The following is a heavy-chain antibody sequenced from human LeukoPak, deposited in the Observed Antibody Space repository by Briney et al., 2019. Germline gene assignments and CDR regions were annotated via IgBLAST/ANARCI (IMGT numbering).Heavy chain of an antibody. CDR1: GFTFSSYS. CDR2: ISSSSSYI. CDR3: ARHRPEYSSSSFHFDY. Sequence: GGSLRLSCAASGFTFSSYSMNWVRQAPGKGLEWVSSISSSSSYIYYADSVKGRFTISRDNAKNSLYLQMNSLRAEDTAVYYCARHRPEYSSSSFHFDYWGQGTLVTVSS. D-gene: IGHD6-6*01. J-gene: IGHJ4*02. V-gene: IGHV3-21*01.